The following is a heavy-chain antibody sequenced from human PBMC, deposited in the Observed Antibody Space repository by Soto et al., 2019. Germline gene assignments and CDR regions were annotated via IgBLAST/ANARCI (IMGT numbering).Heavy chain of an antibody. CDR1: GYRFTNYW. D-gene: IGHD3-9*01. Sequence: LGESLKISCQASGYRFTNYWIGWVRQMPGKGLEWMGIIYPGDSDNRYSPSFRGQVTISVDKSVNTGFLQWSSLGASDSAMYYCARVGPHAEIFTGTLDVWGQGTTVTVSS. CDR3: ARVGPHAEIFTGTLDV. V-gene: IGHV5-51*01. CDR2: IYPGDSDN. J-gene: IGHJ6*02.